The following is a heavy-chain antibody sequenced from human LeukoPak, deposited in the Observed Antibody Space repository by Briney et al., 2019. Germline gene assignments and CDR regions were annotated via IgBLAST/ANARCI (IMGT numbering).Heavy chain of an antibody. CDR2: ISYSGNT. V-gene: IGHV4-31*03. D-gene: IGHD3-9*01. J-gene: IGHJ5*02. Sequence: SEALSLTCTVSGGSFSSGGYYWSWLRQHPGKGLEWIGYISYSGNTYYNPSLKSRVTISVDTSKNQFSLKLSSVTAADTAVYYCARNRHYDVLTASGGWFDPWGQGALVTVSS. CDR1: GGSFSSGGYY. CDR3: ARNRHYDVLTASGGWFDP.